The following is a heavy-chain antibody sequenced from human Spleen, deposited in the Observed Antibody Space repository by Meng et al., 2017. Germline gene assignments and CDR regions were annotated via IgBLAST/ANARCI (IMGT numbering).Heavy chain of an antibody. D-gene: IGHD3-16*02. CDR2: IHHSGST. CDR3: ARWALRLGELSSDY. V-gene: IGHV4-4*02. CDR1: GGSIINSNW. Sequence: QVHLEESGPGLVEPSGTLALTCAVSGGSIINSNWWSWVRQPPGKGLEWIGEIHHSGSTNYIPSLKSRVTISVDTSKNQFSLKLSSVTAADTAVHYCARWALRLGELSSDYWGQGTLVTVSS. J-gene: IGHJ4*02.